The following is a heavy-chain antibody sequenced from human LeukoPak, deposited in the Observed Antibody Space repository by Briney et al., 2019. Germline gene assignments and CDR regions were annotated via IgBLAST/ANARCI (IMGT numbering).Heavy chain of an antibody. V-gene: IGHV3-21*01. CDR2: ISSSSSYI. J-gene: IGHJ6*03. Sequence: GGSLRLSCAASGFPFSSYSMNWVRQAPGKGLEWVSSISSSSSYIYYADSVKGRFTISRDNAKNSLYLQMNSLRAEDTAVYYCARVPPLLWFGELSYYYYYMDVWGKGTTVTVSS. D-gene: IGHD3-10*01. CDR1: GFPFSSYS. CDR3: ARVPPLLWFGELSYYYYYMDV.